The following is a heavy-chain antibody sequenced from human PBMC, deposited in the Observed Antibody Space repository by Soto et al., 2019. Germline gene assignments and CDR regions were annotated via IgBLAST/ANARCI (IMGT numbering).Heavy chain of an antibody. J-gene: IGHJ5*02. CDR1: GYTFTSYG. CDR2: INPSTDKT. Sequence: ASVKVSCKASGYTFTSYGISWVRQATGQGLEWMGWINPSTDKTKYAQTFQDRVTMTKDTSTSTIYMDLSSLTSDDTAFYYCVRDRPHAWFDPWGQGTLVTVSS. V-gene: IGHV1-18*01. CDR3: VRDRPHAWFDP.